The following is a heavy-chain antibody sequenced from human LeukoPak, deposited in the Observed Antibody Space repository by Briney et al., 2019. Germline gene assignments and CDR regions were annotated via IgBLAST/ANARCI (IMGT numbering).Heavy chain of an antibody. CDR1: GFTFSRNG. Sequence: GGSLRLSCAASGFTFSRNGMTWVRQAPGKGLEWVSAISGSGGNTYYADSVKGRFTISRDNSKNTLYLQMNSLRAEDTAVYYCAKAVYSNYLSFDYWGQGTLVTVSS. CDR2: ISGSGGNT. CDR3: AKAVYSNYLSFDY. V-gene: IGHV3-23*01. D-gene: IGHD4-11*01. J-gene: IGHJ4*02.